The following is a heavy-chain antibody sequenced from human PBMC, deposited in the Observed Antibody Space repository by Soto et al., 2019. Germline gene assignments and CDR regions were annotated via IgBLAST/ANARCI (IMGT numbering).Heavy chain of an antibody. D-gene: IGHD3-22*01. CDR3: ARQIYDSDTGPNFQYYFES. V-gene: IGHV5-10-1*01. CDR1: GYSFAGYW. Sequence: GESLKISCKGSGYSFAGYWITWVRQKPGKGLEWMGRIDPSDSQTYYSPSFRGHVTISASKSITTVFLQWSSLRASDTAMYYCARQIYDSDTGPNFQYYFESWGQGTPVTVSS. CDR2: IDPSDSQT. J-gene: IGHJ4*02.